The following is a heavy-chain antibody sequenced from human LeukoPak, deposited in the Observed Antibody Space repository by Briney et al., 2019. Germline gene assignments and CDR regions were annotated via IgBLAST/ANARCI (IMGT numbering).Heavy chain of an antibody. J-gene: IGHJ6*02. CDR1: GFTFSSYG. CDR3: VKDRPCDTCMPMDA. V-gene: IGHV3-30*18. Sequence: GGSLRLSCAASGFTFSSYGMHWVRQAPGKGLEWVAVISYDGSNKYYADSVKGRFTISRDNSKGTMYLQMNSLRAEDTAIYHCVKDRPCDTCMPMDAWGQGTTVTVSS. D-gene: IGHD2-2*01. CDR2: ISYDGSNK.